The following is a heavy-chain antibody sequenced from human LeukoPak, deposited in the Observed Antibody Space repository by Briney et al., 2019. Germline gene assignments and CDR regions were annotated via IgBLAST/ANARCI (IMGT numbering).Heavy chain of an antibody. CDR2: INHSGST. CDR3: ARGSGYSGANY. Sequence: SETLSLTCAVYGGSFSGYDWSWIRRPPGKGLEWIGEINHSGSTNYNPSLKSRVTISVDTSKNQFSLKLNSVTAADTAVYYCARGSGYSGANYWGQGTLVTVSS. V-gene: IGHV4-34*01. J-gene: IGHJ4*02. CDR1: GGSFSGYD. D-gene: IGHD2-15*01.